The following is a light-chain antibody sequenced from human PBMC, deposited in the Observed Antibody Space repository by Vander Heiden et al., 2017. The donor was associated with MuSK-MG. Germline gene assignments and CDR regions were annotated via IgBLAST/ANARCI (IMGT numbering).Light chain of an antibody. CDR1: QSISSW. CDR3: QQYSSYSRT. Sequence: DIQMTQSPSTLSASIGDRVTITCRASQSISSWLAWYQQKPGKAPNLLIYKASTLESGVPSRFSGSGSGTEFTLTISSLQPDDFATYYCQQYSSYSRTFGRGTKVEIK. V-gene: IGKV1-5*03. J-gene: IGKJ1*01. CDR2: KAS.